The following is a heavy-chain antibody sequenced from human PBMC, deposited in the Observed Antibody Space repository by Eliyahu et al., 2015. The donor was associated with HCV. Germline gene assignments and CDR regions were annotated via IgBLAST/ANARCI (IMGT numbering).Heavy chain of an antibody. CDR2: IIPMFGTP. CDR3: ARGQDFSWGDYYYAMDV. Sequence: QGQLVQSGAEVKKPXSSVXVSCKXXGGPFRNXGFNWXRQAPGQGLEWMGGIIPMFGTPKYAQKFQGRVTITADESTTTAYMELSGLTSEDTAVYYCARGQDFSWGDYYYAMDVWGQGTTVSVTS. CDR1: GGPFRNXG. V-gene: IGHV1-69*01. J-gene: IGHJ6*02. D-gene: IGHD3-3*01.